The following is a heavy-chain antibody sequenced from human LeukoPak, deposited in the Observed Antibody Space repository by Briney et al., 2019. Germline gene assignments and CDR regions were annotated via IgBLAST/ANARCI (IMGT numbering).Heavy chain of an antibody. D-gene: IGHD1-7*01. V-gene: IGHV3-30*04. CDR3: AKDFITGTTRFGY. Sequence: GRSLRLSCAASGYTFSIDAMHWVRKAPGKGLEWVAVISYDGSNKYYADSVKGRFTISRDNSKNTLYLQMNSLRAEDTAMYYCAKDFITGTTRFGYWGQGTLVTVSS. CDR1: GYTFSIDA. J-gene: IGHJ4*02. CDR2: ISYDGSNK.